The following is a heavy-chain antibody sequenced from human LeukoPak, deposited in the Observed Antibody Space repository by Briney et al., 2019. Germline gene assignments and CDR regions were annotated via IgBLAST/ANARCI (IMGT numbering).Heavy chain of an antibody. CDR3: ARGKMTTECDY. V-gene: IGHV3-74*01. CDR2: VNSDGGST. Sequence: GGSLRLSCAVSGFTFSSYWMHWVRQAPGKGLVWVSRVNSDGGSTSYADSVKGRFTISRDNAKNTLYLQINSLRAEDTAVYYCARGKMTTECDYWGQGTLVTVSS. CDR1: GFTFSSYW. J-gene: IGHJ4*02. D-gene: IGHD4-11*01.